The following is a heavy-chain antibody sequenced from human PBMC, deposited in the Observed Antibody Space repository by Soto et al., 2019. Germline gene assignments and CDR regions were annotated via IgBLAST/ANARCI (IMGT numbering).Heavy chain of an antibody. D-gene: IGHD3-10*01. V-gene: IGHV1-2*02. Sequence: QVQLVQSGAEVKKPGASVSISCRASGYTFISYYMHWVRQAPGHGLEWMGWINTRNGVTKYAQGFQDRVTMTRDASINTVYMQLTWLTSDDTAVYYCARGTGSSWYDPWGQGTLVTVSS. J-gene: IGHJ5*02. CDR1: GYTFISYY. CDR3: ARGTGSSWYDP. CDR2: INTRNGVT.